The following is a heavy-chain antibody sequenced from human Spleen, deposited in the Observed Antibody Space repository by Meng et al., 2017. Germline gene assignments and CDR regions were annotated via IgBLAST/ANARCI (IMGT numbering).Heavy chain of an antibody. V-gene: IGHV3-20*04. CDR2: INWNGGST. Sequence: GESLKISCAASGFTFSSFWMSWVRQAPGKGLEWVSGINWNGGSTGYADSLKGRFTISRDDAKNSLYLQMNSLRVEDTALYYCAKVTGPFYGSGSYYDMDVWGQGTTVTVSS. J-gene: IGHJ6*02. D-gene: IGHD3-10*01. CDR1: GFTFSSFW. CDR3: AKVTGPFYGSGSYYDMDV.